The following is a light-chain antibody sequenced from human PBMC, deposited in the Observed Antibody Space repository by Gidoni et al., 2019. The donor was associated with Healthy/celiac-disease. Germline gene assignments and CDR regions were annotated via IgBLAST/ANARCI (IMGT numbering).Light chain of an antibody. V-gene: IGKV1-39*01. J-gene: IGKJ1*01. CDR2: EAS. CDR3: QQSYSTLTWP. CDR1: QSINSY. Sequence: DIQMTQSPSSLSASVGDRVTITCRASQSINSYLNWYQQKPGHAPKLLISEASSLERGVPSRFSGSGSGTDFTLTISSLQPEAFATYFCQQSYSTLTWPFGHGTKVEIK.